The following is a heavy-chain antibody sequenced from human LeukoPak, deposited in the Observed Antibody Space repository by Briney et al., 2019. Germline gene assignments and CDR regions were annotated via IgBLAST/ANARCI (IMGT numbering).Heavy chain of an antibody. Sequence: PGGSLRLSCAASGFTFSRFSMNWVRQAPGKGLEWVSYVSSSSGTIYYADSVKGRFTISRDNAKNSLYLQMNSLRAEDTAVYYCTRVAQSGPTGWFDPWGQGTLVTVSS. CDR3: TRVAQSGPTGWFDP. V-gene: IGHV3-48*04. J-gene: IGHJ5*02. CDR2: VSSSSGTI. CDR1: GFTFSRFS. D-gene: IGHD1-1*01.